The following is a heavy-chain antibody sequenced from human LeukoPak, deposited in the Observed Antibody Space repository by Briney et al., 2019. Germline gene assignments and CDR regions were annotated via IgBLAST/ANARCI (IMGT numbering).Heavy chain of an antibody. CDR3: AREEVSVISDTCCSGLGY. CDR2: INPNSGGT. Sequence: ASVRVSCKASGYTFTGFYMHWVRQAPGQGLEWMGWINPNSGGTNYAQKFQGRVTMTRDTSINTAYMELSSLRSDDTAVYYCAREEVSVISDTCCSGLGYWGQGTLVTVSS. J-gene: IGHJ4*02. V-gene: IGHV1-2*02. CDR1: GYTFTGFY. D-gene: IGHD3-10*01.